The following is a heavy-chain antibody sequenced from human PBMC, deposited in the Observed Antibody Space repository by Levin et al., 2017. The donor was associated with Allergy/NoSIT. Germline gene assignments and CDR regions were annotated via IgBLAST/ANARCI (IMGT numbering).Heavy chain of an antibody. D-gene: IGHD6-19*01. J-gene: IGHJ4*02. CDR1: GYSFSTYW. Sequence: GESLKISWQGSGYSFSTYWIGWVRQMPGKGLEWVGIIYPSDSDTKYSPSFQGQVTISADKSISTAYLQWSSLKASDTAMYFCARRSGGWFSDYWGQGTLVTVSS. CDR3: ARRSGGWFSDY. CDR2: IYPSDSDT. V-gene: IGHV5-51*01.